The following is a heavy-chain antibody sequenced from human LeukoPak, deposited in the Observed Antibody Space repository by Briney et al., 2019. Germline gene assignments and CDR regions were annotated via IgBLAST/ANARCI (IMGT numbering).Heavy chain of an antibody. D-gene: IGHD1-26*01. CDR1: GFTFSASD. V-gene: IGHV3-73*01. Sequence: PGGSLRLSCAASGFTFSASDIHWVRQASGKGLEWIGRIKTKAGNDATAYALSVKGRFTISRDDSKNTAYLQMNSLKTEDTALYYCTRLHRGAETDYYYYGLDVWGQGTTVTVSS. J-gene: IGHJ6*02. CDR2: IKTKAGNDAT. CDR3: TRLHRGAETDYYYYGLDV.